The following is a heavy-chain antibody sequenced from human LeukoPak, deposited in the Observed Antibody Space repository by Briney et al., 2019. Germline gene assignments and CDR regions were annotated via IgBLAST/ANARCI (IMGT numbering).Heavy chain of an antibody. D-gene: IGHD2-21*02. CDR2: MNPKNGDT. V-gene: IGHV1-8*01. CDR1: GYTFTNYD. CDR3: AKTPRGGDIDF. J-gene: IGHJ4*02. Sequence: ASVKVSCKASGYTFTNYDINWVRRATGQGLEWMGWMNPKNGDTGYAQKFQGRVTMTRSTSINTAYMDLSTLTSEDTAVYFCAKTPRGGDIDFWGQGTPVIVSS.